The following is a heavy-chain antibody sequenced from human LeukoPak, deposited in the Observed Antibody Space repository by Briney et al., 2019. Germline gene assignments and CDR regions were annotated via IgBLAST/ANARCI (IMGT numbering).Heavy chain of an antibody. CDR2: ISYDGNNK. CDR1: GFTFNNYA. J-gene: IGHJ4*02. D-gene: IGHD1-26*01. Sequence: PGGSLRLSCVVSGFTFNNYAMAWVRQAPGKGLEWVSVISYDGNNKYYADSVKGRFTISRDNSKNTLYLQMNSLRAEDTALYFCAKKAQYNGNYPLDYWGQGTLVTVSS. V-gene: IGHV3-30*04. CDR3: AKKAQYNGNYPLDY.